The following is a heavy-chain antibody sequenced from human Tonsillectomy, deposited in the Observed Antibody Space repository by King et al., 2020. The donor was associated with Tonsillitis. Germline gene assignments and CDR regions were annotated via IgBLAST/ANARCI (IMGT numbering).Heavy chain of an antibody. CDR3: AQIRHGLRVFDY. CDR1: GFSLSTSGVA. J-gene: IGHJ4*02. V-gene: IGHV2-5*02. D-gene: IGHD6-13*01. Sequence: TLQESGPTLVKPTQTLTLTCTFSGFSLSTSGVAVGWIRQPPGKALEWLALIYWDVDERYSPSLKNSLTITKDTSKNQVVLTMTNMDPVDTATYYCAQIRHGLRVFDYCGQATLVTVSS. CDR2: IYWDVDE.